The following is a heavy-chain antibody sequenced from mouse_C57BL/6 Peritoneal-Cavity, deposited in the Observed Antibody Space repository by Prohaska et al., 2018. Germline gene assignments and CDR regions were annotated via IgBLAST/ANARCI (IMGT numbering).Heavy chain of an antibody. J-gene: IGHJ2*02. Sequence: GKGLEWLGVIWSGGSTDYNAAFISRLSISKDNSKSQVFFKMNSLQADDTAIYYCARRGVANYYFDYWGQGTSLTVSS. V-gene: IGHV2-2*01. D-gene: IGHD1-1*01. CDR3: ARRGVANYYFDY. CDR2: IWSGGST.